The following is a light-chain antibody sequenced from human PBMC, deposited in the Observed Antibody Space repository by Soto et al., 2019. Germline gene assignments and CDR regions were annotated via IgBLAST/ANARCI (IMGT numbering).Light chain of an antibody. CDR2: GAS. Sequence: ETVLTQSPGTLSLSPGERATLSCRASQSVRSSYLAWYQQKPGQAPRLLIYGASSRATGIPDRFSGSGSGTDFTLTISRLEPEDFAVYYCQQYCSSPQTFGQGTKVEIK. J-gene: IGKJ1*01. V-gene: IGKV3-20*01. CDR1: QSVRSSY. CDR3: QQYCSSPQT.